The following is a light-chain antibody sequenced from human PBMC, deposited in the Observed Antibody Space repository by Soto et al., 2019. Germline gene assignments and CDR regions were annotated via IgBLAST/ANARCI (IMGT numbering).Light chain of an antibody. V-gene: IGLV2-11*01. Sequence: QPVLTQPRSVSGSPGQSVAISCTGTSSDVGGYNYVSWYQQHPGKAPKLMIYDVTKRPSGVPDRFSASKSGNTASLTISGLQADDEADYYCCSYAGSYSYVFGTGTKVTVL. J-gene: IGLJ1*01. CDR2: DVT. CDR3: CSYAGSYSYV. CDR1: SSDVGGYNY.